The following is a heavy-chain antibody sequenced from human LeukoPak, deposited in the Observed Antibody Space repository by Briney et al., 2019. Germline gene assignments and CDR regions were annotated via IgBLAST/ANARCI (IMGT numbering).Heavy chain of an antibody. CDR1: GDSVSSNSAA. Sequence: PSQTISLTCAISGDSVSSNSAAWNWIRQSPSRGLEWLGRTYYRSKWYNDYAVSVKSRITINPDTSKNQFSLQLNSVTPEDTAVYYCARAITMVRGVDWFDPWGQGTLVSLFS. J-gene: IGHJ5*02. CDR3: ARAITMVRGVDWFDP. CDR2: TYYRSKWYN. D-gene: IGHD3-10*01. V-gene: IGHV6-1*01.